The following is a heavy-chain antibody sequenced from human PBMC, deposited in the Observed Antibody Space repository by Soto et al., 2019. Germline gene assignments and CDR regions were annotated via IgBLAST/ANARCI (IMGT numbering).Heavy chain of an antibody. CDR3: ARVSSTYYYGMDV. J-gene: IGHJ6*02. Sequence: ASVKVSCKASGYTFTGYYMHWVRQAPGQGLEWMGWINPNSGGTNYAQKFQGWVTMTRDTSISTAYMELSRLRSDDTAVYYCARVSSTYYYGMDVWGQGTTDTVSS. CDR2: INPNSGGT. CDR1: GYTFTGYY. V-gene: IGHV1-2*04.